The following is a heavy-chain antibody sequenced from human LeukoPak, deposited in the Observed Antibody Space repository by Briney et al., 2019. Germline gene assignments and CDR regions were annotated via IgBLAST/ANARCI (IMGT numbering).Heavy chain of an antibody. CDR1: ASTFTIYA. Sequence: SGKLSCKAAASTFTIYAISLVRQPHAQGLGLMGGIIPIFGTANYAQKFQGRVTITTDESTSTAYMELSSLRSEDTAVYYCAREDFEGDDAFDIWGQGTMVTVSS. D-gene: IGHD3-9*01. CDR3: AREDFEGDDAFDI. CDR2: IIPIFGTA. J-gene: IGHJ3*02. V-gene: IGHV1-69*05.